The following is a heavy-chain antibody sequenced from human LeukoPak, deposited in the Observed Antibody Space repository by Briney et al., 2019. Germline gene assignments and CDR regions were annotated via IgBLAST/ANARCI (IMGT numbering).Heavy chain of an antibody. V-gene: IGHV3-23*01. J-gene: IGHJ5*02. CDR1: GFTFSSYA. CDR3: AKDNGGRGAARPRAFWFDP. CDR2: ISGSGGST. Sequence: PGGSLRLSCAASGFTFSSYAMSWVRQAPGKGLEWVSAISGSGGSTYYADSVKGRFTISRDNSKNTLYLQMNSLRAEDTAVYYCAKDNGGRGAARPRAFWFDPWGQGTLVTVSS. D-gene: IGHD6-6*01.